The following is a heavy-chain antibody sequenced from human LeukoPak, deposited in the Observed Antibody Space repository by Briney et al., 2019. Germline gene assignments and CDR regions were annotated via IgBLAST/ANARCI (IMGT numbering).Heavy chain of an antibody. D-gene: IGHD3-22*01. Sequence: ASVTVSCKASGYTFTSYDINWVRQATGQGLEWMGWMNPNSGNTGYAQKFQGRVTMTRNTSISTAYMELSSLRSEDTAVYYCARVDLGGYYYAYYYYGMDVWGQGTTVTVSS. V-gene: IGHV1-8*01. J-gene: IGHJ6*02. CDR1: GYTFTSYD. CDR3: ARVDLGGYYYAYYYYGMDV. CDR2: MNPNSGNT.